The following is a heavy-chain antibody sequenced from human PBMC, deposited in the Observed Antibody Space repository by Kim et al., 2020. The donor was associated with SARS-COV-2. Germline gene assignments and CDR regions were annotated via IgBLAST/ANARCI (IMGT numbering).Heavy chain of an antibody. Sequence: EEARKARLPISRDNAKNSQYLQMNSQRAEDAAVYYCARIASAGTSFVDYWGQGTLVTVSS. V-gene: IGHV3-11*01. CDR3: ARIASAGTSFVDY. J-gene: IGHJ4*02. D-gene: IGHD6-13*01.